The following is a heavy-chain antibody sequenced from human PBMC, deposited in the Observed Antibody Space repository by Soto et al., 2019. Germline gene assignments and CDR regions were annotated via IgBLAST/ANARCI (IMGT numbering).Heavy chain of an antibody. CDR2: ISYDGSNK. D-gene: IGHD6-19*01. CDR3: ARVGRSGWYFYYYYGMDV. V-gene: IGHV3-30-3*01. Sequence: GGSLRLSCAASGFTFSSYAMHWVRQAPGKGLEWVAVISYDGSNKYYADSVKGRFTISRDNSKNTLYLQMNSLRAEDTAVYYCARVGRSGWYFYYYYGMDVWGQGTTVTVSS. CDR1: GFTFSSYA. J-gene: IGHJ6*02.